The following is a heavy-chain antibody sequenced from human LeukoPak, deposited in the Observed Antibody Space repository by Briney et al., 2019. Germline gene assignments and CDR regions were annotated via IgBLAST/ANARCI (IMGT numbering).Heavy chain of an antibody. Sequence: GGSLRLSCAASGFTFSTYSMNWVRQAPGKGLEWVANIKQDGSEKYYVDSVKGRFTISRDNAKNSLYLQMNSLRAEDTAVYYCARGKNGLRYFDWSPGGWGQGTLVTVSS. J-gene: IGHJ4*02. CDR1: GFTFSTYS. CDR3: ARGKNGLRYFDWSPGG. CDR2: IKQDGSEK. D-gene: IGHD3-9*01. V-gene: IGHV3-7*01.